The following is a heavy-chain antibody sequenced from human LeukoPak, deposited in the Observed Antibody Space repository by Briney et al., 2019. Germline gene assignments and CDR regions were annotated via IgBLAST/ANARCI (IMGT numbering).Heavy chain of an antibody. Sequence: ASVKVSCKASGGTFSSYAISWVRQAPGQGLEWMGGIIPIFGTANYAQKFQGRVTITADKSTSTAYMELSSLRSEDTAVYYCARCGYDSTGNRYFDYWGQGTLVTVSS. V-gene: IGHV1-69*06. D-gene: IGHD5-12*01. CDR2: IIPIFGTA. CDR3: ARCGYDSTGNRYFDY. J-gene: IGHJ4*02. CDR1: GGTFSSYA.